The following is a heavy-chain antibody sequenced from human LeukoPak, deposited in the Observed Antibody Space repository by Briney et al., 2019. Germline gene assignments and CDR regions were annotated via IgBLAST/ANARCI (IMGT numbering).Heavy chain of an antibody. Sequence: ETLSLTCAVYGGSFSGYYWSWIRQPPGKGLEWIGEINHSGSTNYNPSLKSRVTISVDTSKNQFSLKLSSVAAADTAVYYCARGSRPTTVTTGDPKKFDYWGQGTLVTVSS. CDR3: ARGSRPTTVTTGDPKKFDY. V-gene: IGHV4-34*01. J-gene: IGHJ4*02. CDR1: GGSFSGYY. CDR2: INHSGST. D-gene: IGHD4-17*01.